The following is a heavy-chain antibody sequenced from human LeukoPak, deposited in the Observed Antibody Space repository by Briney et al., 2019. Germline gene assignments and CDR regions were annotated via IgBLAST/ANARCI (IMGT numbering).Heavy chain of an antibody. V-gene: IGHV1-2*02. J-gene: IGHJ6*03. CDR3: ARGQSCSSTSCHFTTYYYMDV. Sequence: GASMKVSCKASGYTFSDDYMHWVRQAPGQGLEWLGWINPNTGVTNYAQKFQGRVSMTRDTSISTAYMELSRLRSDDTAVYYCARGQSCSSTSCHFTTYYYMDVWGKGTTVTVSS. D-gene: IGHD2-2*01. CDR1: GYTFSDDY. CDR2: INPNTGVT.